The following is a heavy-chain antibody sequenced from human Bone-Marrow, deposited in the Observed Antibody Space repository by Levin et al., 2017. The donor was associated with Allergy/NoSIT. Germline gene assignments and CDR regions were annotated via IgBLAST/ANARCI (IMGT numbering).Heavy chain of an antibody. CDR3: ARDQMNDDGDFYFDY. Sequence: SCAASGFTVSNNYMTWVRQAPGKGLEWVSVVYSDDSTHYADSVKGRFTISRDNSKNTLYLQMNSLRAEDTAVYYCARDQMNDDGDFYFDYWGQGTLVTVSS. J-gene: IGHJ4*02. CDR2: VYSDDST. CDR1: GFTVSNNY. V-gene: IGHV3-66*01. D-gene: IGHD4-17*01.